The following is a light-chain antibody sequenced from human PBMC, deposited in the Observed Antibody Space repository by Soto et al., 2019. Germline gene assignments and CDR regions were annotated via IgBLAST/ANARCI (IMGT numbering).Light chain of an antibody. V-gene: IGKV3-15*01. CDR2: GAS. CDR3: QQYNNWPPLT. J-gene: IGKJ4*01. Sequence: EIVMTQSPATLSVSPGERATLSCRASQSVSSNLAWYQQKHGQAPRLLIYGASTRATGIPARFSGSGSGTEFTLTISSLQSEDFAVYYCQQYNNWPPLTFGGGTKVEI. CDR1: QSVSSN.